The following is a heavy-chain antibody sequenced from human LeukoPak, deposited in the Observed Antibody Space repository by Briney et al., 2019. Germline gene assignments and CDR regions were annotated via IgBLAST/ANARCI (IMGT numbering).Heavy chain of an antibody. CDR2: IYYSGST. D-gene: IGHD1-26*01. Sequence: SEALSLTCTVSGGSISSSSYYWGWIRQPPGKGLEWIGYIYYSGSTNYNPSLKSRVTISVDTSKNQFSLKLSSVTAADTAVYYCAGAEVGATGIPIDYWGQGTLVTVSS. V-gene: IGHV4-61*05. J-gene: IGHJ4*02. CDR1: GGSISSSSYY. CDR3: AGAEVGATGIPIDY.